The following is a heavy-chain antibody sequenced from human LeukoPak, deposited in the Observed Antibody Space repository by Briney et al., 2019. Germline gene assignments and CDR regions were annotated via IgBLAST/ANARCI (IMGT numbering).Heavy chain of an antibody. J-gene: IGHJ6*03. D-gene: IGHD6-6*01. V-gene: IGHV4-4*09. Sequence: GSLRLSCAASGFTFSSYAMSWVRQAPGKGLEWIGYIYTSGSTNYNPSLKSRVTISVDTSKNQFSLKLSSVTAADTAVYYCARGEVYSSSYYYYYYMDVWGKGTTVTVSS. CDR3: ARGEVYSSSYYYYYYMDV. CDR2: IYTSGST. CDR1: GFTFSSYA.